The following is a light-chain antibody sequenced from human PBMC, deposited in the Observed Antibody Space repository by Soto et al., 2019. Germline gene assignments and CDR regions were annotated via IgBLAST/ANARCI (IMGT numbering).Light chain of an antibody. V-gene: IGKV1-9*01. CDR2: AAS. Sequence: DIQMTQSPSTPSASVGDRVTITCRASQNIGTSLAWYQQTPGKAPKLLIYAASTLQSGVPSRFSGSGSGTEFTLTISSLRPEDFATYYCQQLSSYPRTFGQGTKVDIK. CDR3: QQLSSYPRT. J-gene: IGKJ1*01. CDR1: QNIGTS.